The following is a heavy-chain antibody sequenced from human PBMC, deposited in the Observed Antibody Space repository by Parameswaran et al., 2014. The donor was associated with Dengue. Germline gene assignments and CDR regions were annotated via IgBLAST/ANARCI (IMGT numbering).Heavy chain of an antibody. Sequence: VRQAPGKGLEWISYISGSGSAIYYADSVKGRFTISRDNAKNSLYLQMNSLRAEDTAVYFCARDWVNVNGAYNYNGMDVWGQGPRSPSP. CDR2: ISGSGSAI. D-gene: IGHD1-26*01. CDR3: ARDWVNVNGAYNYNGMDV. J-gene: IGHJ6*02. V-gene: IGHV3-11*01.